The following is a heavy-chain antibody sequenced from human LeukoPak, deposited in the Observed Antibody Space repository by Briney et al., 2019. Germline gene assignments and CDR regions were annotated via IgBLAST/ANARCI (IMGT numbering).Heavy chain of an antibody. J-gene: IGHJ4*02. D-gene: IGHD6-13*01. CDR2: IKQDGSEK. CDR1: GFTFSTYW. Sequence: GGSLRLSCATSGFTFSTYWMTWVRQAPGKGLEWVANIKQDGSEKYYVDSVKGRFNISRDNSKNTLYLQMNSLRAEDTAVYYCARGPYSSSWSYFDYWGQGTLVTVSS. CDR3: ARGPYSSSWSYFDY. V-gene: IGHV3-7*01.